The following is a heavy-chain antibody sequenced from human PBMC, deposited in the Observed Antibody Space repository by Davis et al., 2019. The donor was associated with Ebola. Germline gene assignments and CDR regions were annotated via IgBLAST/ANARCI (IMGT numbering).Heavy chain of an antibody. Sequence: SLKISCAASGFTFSSYGMHWVRQAPGKGLEWVAVISYDGSNKYYADSVKGRFTISRDNSKNTLYLQMNSLRAEDTAVYYCAKDPMYYYDSSGYRDWGQGTLVTVSS. V-gene: IGHV3-30*18. CDR3: AKDPMYYYDSSGYRD. CDR1: GFTFSSYG. D-gene: IGHD3-22*01. J-gene: IGHJ4*02. CDR2: ISYDGSNK.